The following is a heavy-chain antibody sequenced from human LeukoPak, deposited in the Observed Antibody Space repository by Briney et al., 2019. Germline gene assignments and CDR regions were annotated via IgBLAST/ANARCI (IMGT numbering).Heavy chain of an antibody. CDR3: AKLPSYYYESSGYYYFDY. V-gene: IGHV3-23*01. CDR2: ISGSGVST. D-gene: IGHD3-22*01. Sequence: LGGSLRLSCAASGFTFSSYAMSWVRQTPGKGLEWVSAISGSGVSTYYADSVKGRFTVSRDNSKNTLYLQMNSLRAGDTAVYYCAKLPSYYYESSGYYYFDYWGQGTLVTVSS. J-gene: IGHJ4*02. CDR1: GFTFSSYA.